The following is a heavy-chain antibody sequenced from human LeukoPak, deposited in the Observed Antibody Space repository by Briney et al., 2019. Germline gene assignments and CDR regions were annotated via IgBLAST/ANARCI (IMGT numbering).Heavy chain of an antibody. D-gene: IGHD6-13*01. CDR3: TTRLAAADY. J-gene: IGHJ4*02. CDR1: GFTFSGPA. Sequence: GGSLRLSCAASGFTFSGPAMHWVRQASGKGLEWVGRIRSKANSYATAYAASVKGRFTISRDDSKNTAYLQMNSLKTEDTAVYYCTTRLAAADYWGQGTLVTVSS. CDR2: IRSKANSYAT. V-gene: IGHV3-73*01.